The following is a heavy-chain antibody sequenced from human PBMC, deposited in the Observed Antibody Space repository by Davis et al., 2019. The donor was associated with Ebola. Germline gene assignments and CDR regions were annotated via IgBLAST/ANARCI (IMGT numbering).Heavy chain of an antibody. D-gene: IGHD3-3*01. CDR1: GYSFTSYW. CDR3: ARQYDFWSTQSQVFDY. V-gene: IGHV5-51*01. CDR2: IHPGDSDT. Sequence: GESLKISCKGSGYSFTSYWIGWVRQMPGKGLEWMGIIHPGDSDTRYSPSFQGQVTISADKSISTAYLQWSSLKASDTAMYYCARQYDFWSTQSQVFDYWGQGTLVTVSS. J-gene: IGHJ4*02.